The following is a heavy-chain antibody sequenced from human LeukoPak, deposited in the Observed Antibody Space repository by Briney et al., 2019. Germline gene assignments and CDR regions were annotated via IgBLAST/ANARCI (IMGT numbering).Heavy chain of an antibody. V-gene: IGHV3-23*01. CDR3: AKVVFGGNSGMANNWFDP. D-gene: IGHD4-23*01. J-gene: IGHJ5*02. CDR2: ISGSGGST. Sequence: PGGSLRLSCAASGFTFSSYAMSWVRQAPGKGLEWVSAISGSGGSTYYADSVKGRFTISRDNSKNTLYLQMNSLRAEDTAVYYCAKVVFGGNSGMANNWFDPWGQGTLVTVSS. CDR1: GFTFSSYA.